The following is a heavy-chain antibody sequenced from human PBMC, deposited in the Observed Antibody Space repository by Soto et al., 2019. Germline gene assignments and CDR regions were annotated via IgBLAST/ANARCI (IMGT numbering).Heavy chain of an antibody. CDR3: AQKDVIGTSSWFDR. CDR1: GFSFISYA. Sequence: GGSLRLSCAASGFSFISYAMTWVRQAPGKGLEWVTGISDNGGSTYYADSVKGRFTISRDNFRNTLFLQMNSLTVEDTAVYYCAQKDVIGTSSWFDRWGQGTLVTVSS. CDR2: ISDNGGST. J-gene: IGHJ5*02. D-gene: IGHD1-20*01. V-gene: IGHV3-23*01.